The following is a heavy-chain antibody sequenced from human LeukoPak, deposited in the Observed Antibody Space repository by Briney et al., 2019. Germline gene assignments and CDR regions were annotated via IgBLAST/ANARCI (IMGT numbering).Heavy chain of an antibody. V-gene: IGHV4-39*07. CDR3: ARDAGHQLSRRNYYAMDV. D-gene: IGHD2-2*01. J-gene: IGHJ6*02. CDR2: IYYGGST. Sequence: PSETLSLTCTVSGGSISSSTYYWGWIRQPPGTGLEWIGGIYYGGSTYYNSSLKSRVTISVDISKNQFSLKVSSVTAADTAVYYCARDAGHQLSRRNYYAMDVWGQGTTVTVSS. CDR1: GGSISSSTYY.